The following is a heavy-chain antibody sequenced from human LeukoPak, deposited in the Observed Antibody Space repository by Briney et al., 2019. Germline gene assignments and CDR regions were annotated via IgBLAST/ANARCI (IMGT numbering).Heavy chain of an antibody. D-gene: IGHD2-2*01. Sequence: NHGESLKISCKGSGYGFTSYWISWVRQMPGKGLEWMGRIDPSDSYTNYSPSFQGHVTISADKSISTAYLQWSSLKASDTAMYYCARRGYCSSTSCYGVDYWGQGTLVTVSS. J-gene: IGHJ4*02. CDR2: IDPSDSYT. CDR1: GYGFTSYW. V-gene: IGHV5-10-1*01. CDR3: ARRGYCSSTSCYGVDY.